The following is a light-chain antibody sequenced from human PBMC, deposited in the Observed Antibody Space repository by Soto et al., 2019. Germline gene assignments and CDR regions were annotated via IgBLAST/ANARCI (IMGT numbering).Light chain of an antibody. J-gene: IGLJ1*01. CDR3: SSFSTSTTLYV. CDR1: SGDIGAYNY. V-gene: IGLV2-14*01. Sequence: QSALTQPRSVSGSPGQSVTFSCTGTSGDIGAYNYVSWYQFHPGKAPKMIIFEVSTRPSGVSNRFSGSKSGNTASLTISGLQADDEADYYCSSFSTSTTLYVFGTGTKLTVL. CDR2: EVS.